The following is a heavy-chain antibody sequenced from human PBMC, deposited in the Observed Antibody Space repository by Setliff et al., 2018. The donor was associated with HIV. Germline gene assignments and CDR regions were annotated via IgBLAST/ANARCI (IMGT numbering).Heavy chain of an antibody. Sequence: SETLSLTCTVSGGSISSSSYYWGWIRQPPGKGLEWIGSIYYSGSTYYNPSLKSRVTISVDTSKNQFSLKLTSVTAADTAVYYCARDKRAFDIWGQGTMVTVS. J-gene: IGHJ3*02. CDR2: IYYSGST. V-gene: IGHV4-39*07. CDR1: GGSISSSSYY. CDR3: ARDKRAFDI.